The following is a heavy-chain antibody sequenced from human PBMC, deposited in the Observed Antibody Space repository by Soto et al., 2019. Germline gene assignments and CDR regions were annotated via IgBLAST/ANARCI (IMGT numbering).Heavy chain of an antibody. CDR2: IKQDGSDK. V-gene: IGHV3-7*01. CDR3: ARDSGLDYYYGMDV. D-gene: IGHD2-15*01. Sequence: GGSLRLSCAASGFTFSSYWMSWARQAPGKGLEWVADIKQDGSDKYYVDSVKGRFTISRDNSKKTLYLQMNSLRAEDTAVYYCARDSGLDYYYGMDVWGQGTTVTRLL. CDR1: GFTFSSYW. J-gene: IGHJ6*02.